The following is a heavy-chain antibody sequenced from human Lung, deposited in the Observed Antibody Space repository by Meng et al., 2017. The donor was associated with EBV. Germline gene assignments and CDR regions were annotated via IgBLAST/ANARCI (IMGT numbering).Heavy chain of an antibody. J-gene: IGHJ1*01. D-gene: IGHD3-10*01. CDR3: ARDFLRADYHSGSPSV. Sequence: EVQLVESGGGLVKPGGSLRLSCTASVFIFSDYSMNWVRQAPGKGLEWVSSISSNSRYIYQPDSVKGRFTISRDNVQNSLYLQMHSLRAEDTAVYYCARDFLRADYHSGSPSVWGQGTLVTVSS. CDR1: VFIFSDYS. CDR2: ISSNSRYI. V-gene: IGHV3-21*01.